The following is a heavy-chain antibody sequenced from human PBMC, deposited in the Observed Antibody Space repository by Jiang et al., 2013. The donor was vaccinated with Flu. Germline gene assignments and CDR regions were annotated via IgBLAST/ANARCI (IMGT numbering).Heavy chain of an antibody. Sequence: YGISWVRQAPGQGLEWMGWISAYNGNTNYAQKLQGRVTMTTDTSTSTAYMELRSLRSDDTAVYYCARDTPYYYDSSGYYLHGDAFDIWGQGTMVTVSS. V-gene: IGHV1-18*01. CDR3: ARDTPYYYDSSGYYLHGDAFDI. CDR2: ISAYNGNT. J-gene: IGHJ3*02. D-gene: IGHD3-22*01. CDR1: YG.